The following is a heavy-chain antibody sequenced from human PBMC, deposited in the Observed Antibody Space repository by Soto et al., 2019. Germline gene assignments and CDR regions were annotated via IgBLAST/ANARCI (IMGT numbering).Heavy chain of an antibody. CDR2: IYYSGST. V-gene: IGHV4-31*03. D-gene: IGHD6-6*01. Sequence: PSGTPSLTCTFSGGSLSSGGFYWGWVPPHPGKGLEWIGYIYYSGSTYYNPSLKSRVTISVDTSKNQFSLKLSSVTAADTAVYYCARAARGDSIAARRVIDYWGQGTLVTVSS. CDR1: GGSLSSGGFY. J-gene: IGHJ4*02. CDR3: ARAARGDSIAARRVIDY.